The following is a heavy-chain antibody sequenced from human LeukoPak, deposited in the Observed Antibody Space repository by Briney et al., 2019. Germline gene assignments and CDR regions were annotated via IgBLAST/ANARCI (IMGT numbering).Heavy chain of an antibody. Sequence: AGGSLRLSCAASGFTFSDYAMHWVRQAPGKGLEWVAVMSYDESKKFYADSVQGRFTISRDNPKNTLYLQMDSLRAEDTAVYYCAKVGPGSYGAYYYYGMDVWGQGTTVTVSS. CDR1: GFTFSDYA. CDR3: AKVGPGSYGAYYYYGMDV. V-gene: IGHV3-30*18. D-gene: IGHD3-10*01. J-gene: IGHJ6*02. CDR2: MSYDESKK.